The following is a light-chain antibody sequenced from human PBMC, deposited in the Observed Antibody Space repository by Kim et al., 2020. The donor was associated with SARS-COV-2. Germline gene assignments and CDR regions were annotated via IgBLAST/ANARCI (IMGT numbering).Light chain of an antibody. CDR1: QSVTSD. CDR3: QQRHAWPVT. J-gene: IGKJ5*01. CDR2: DAS. Sequence: LSPGERATPSCRASQSVTSDLAWYKQKAGQAPRLLISDASNRATGVPARFSGSGSGTDFSLTISSLEPEDFAVYYCQQRHAWPVTFGQGTRLEIK. V-gene: IGKV3-11*01.